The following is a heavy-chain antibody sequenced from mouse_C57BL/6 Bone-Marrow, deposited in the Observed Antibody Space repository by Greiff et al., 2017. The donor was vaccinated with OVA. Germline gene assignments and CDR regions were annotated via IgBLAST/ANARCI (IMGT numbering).Heavy chain of an antibody. Sequence: VQLVESGAELARPGASVKLSCKASGYTFTSYGISWVKQRTGQGLEWIGEIYPRSGNTYYNEKFKGKATLTADKSSSTAYMELRSLTSEDSAVYFCARGWLLNFDYWGQGTTLTVSS. J-gene: IGHJ2*01. CDR3: ARGWLLNFDY. V-gene: IGHV1-81*01. CDR1: GYTFTSYG. CDR2: IYPRSGNT. D-gene: IGHD2-3*01.